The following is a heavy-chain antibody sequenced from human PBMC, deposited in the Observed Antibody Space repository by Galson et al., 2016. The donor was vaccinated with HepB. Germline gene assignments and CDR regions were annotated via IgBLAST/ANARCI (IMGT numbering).Heavy chain of an antibody. CDR1: DGSISRSSYY. Sequence: TLSLTCTVSDGSISRSSYYWAWIRQPPGKGLEWIGSIYYSGSTYYNPSLKSRVTISVDTSKNQFSLKLSSVTAADTAVYYCATIWDASGWFDYWGQGTVVTVSS. CDR3: ATIWDASGWFDY. J-gene: IGHJ4*02. CDR2: IYYSGST. D-gene: IGHD6-19*01. V-gene: IGHV4-39*01.